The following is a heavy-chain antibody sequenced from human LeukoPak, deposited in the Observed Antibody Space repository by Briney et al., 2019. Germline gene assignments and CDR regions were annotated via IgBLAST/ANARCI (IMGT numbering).Heavy chain of an antibody. V-gene: IGHV1-8*01. CDR2: MNPNSGNT. CDR1: GYTFTSYD. Sequence: ASVKVSCKASGYTFTSYDINWVRQATGQGLEWMGWMNPNSGNTGYAQKFQGRVTMTPDTSTSTAYMELRSLRSDDTAVYYCASCYGALPRAFDIWGQGTMVTVSS. D-gene: IGHD4-17*01. J-gene: IGHJ3*02. CDR3: ASCYGALPRAFDI.